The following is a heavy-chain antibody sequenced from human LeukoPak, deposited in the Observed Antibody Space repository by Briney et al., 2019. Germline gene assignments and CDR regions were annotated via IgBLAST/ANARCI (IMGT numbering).Heavy chain of an antibody. D-gene: IGHD3-3*02. CDR1: AFTFSTYW. V-gene: IGHV3-7*01. CDR2: INQDGSDK. J-gene: IGHJ3*02. Sequence: GGSLRLSCVASAFTFSTYWMSWVRQAPGKGLEWVANINQDGSDKYYVDSVKGRLTISRDNAKNSLYLQMNSLRVEDTAVYYCASDPFTISAYDAFNIWGQGTVVTVSS. CDR3: ASDPFTISAYDAFNI.